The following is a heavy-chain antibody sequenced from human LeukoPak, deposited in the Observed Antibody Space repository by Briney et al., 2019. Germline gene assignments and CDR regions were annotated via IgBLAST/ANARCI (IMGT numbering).Heavy chain of an antibody. J-gene: IGHJ4*02. V-gene: IGHV4-61*05. CDR2: IYYSGST. D-gene: IGHD5-18*01. Sequence: PSETLSLTCTVSGGSISSSSYYWSWIPQPPGKGLEWIGYIYYSGSTNYNPSLKSRVTISVDTSKNQFSLKLSSVTAADTAVYYCARVGDPSGYSYGYDYWGQGTLVTVSS. CDR1: GGSISSSSYY. CDR3: ARVGDPSGYSYGYDY.